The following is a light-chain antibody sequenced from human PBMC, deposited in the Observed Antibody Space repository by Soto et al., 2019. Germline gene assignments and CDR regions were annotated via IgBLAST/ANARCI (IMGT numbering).Light chain of an antibody. Sequence: EIVLTQSPDTLSLSPGERATLSCRASQSVGSTYLAWYQQKPGQAPRLLIFGASSRATGIADRFSGSGSGTDFTLTISRLEPEDFAVYYCQQYGETPWTFGQGTEVEIK. CDR3: QQYGETPWT. CDR2: GAS. CDR1: QSVGSTY. V-gene: IGKV3-20*01. J-gene: IGKJ1*01.